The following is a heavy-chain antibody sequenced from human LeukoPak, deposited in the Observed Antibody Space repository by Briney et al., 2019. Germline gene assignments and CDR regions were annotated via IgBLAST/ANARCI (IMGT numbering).Heavy chain of an antibody. CDR1: GGSISSDDYC. CDR2: INHSGST. J-gene: IGHJ4*02. D-gene: IGHD6-6*01. Sequence: SETLSLTCSVSGGSISSDDYCWNWIRQPPGKGLEWIGEINHSGSTNYNPSLKSRVTISVDTSKNQFSLKLSSVTAADTAVYYCASLRRVIAARPGYFDYWGQGTLVTVSS. CDR3: ASLRRVIAARPGYFDY. V-gene: IGHV4-39*07.